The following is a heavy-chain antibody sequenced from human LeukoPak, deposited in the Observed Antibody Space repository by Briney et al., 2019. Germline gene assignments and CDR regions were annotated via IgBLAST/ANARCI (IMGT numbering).Heavy chain of an antibody. J-gene: IGHJ5*02. Sequence: SETLSLTCTVSGGSISDHYWTWIRQPPRKGLEWIGYISSSGSTSYDPSLVSRVIISLDTSKNQVSLKLRSVTAADTAMYFCARGHYDLAPWGQGILVTVSS. D-gene: IGHD4-17*01. V-gene: IGHV4-59*11. CDR1: GGSISDHY. CDR3: ARGHYDLAP. CDR2: ISSSGST.